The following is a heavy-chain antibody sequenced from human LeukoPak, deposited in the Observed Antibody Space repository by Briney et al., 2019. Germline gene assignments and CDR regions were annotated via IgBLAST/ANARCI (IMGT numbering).Heavy chain of an antibody. V-gene: IGHV4-59*01. Sequence: SETLSLTCTVSGGSISSYYWSWIRQPPGKGLEWIGYIYYSGSTNYNPSLQSRVTISVDTSKNQFSLKLSSVTAADTAVYYCARENVEMATIPRAFDIWGQGTMVTVSS. CDR3: ARENVEMATIPRAFDI. CDR1: GGSISSYY. D-gene: IGHD5-24*01. CDR2: IYYSGST. J-gene: IGHJ3*02.